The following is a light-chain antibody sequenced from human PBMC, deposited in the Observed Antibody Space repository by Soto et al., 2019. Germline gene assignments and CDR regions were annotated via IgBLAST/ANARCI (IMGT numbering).Light chain of an antibody. CDR1: SSDVGGYNY. Sequence: QSALTQPRSVSGSPGQSVTISCTGTSSDVGGYNYVSWYQQHPGKAPKLMIYDVSKRPSGVPDRFSGSKSGNTASLTISGLQAEDEADYYCCSYAVSYTPVVFGGGTKLTVL. CDR2: DVS. CDR3: CSYAVSYTPVV. J-gene: IGLJ2*01. V-gene: IGLV2-11*01.